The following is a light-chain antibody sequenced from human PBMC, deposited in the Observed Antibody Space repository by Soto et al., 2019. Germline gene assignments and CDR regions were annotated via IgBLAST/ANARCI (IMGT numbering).Light chain of an antibody. CDR3: QQYGGLPT. CDR1: QSVTSSY. V-gene: IGKV3-20*01. J-gene: IGKJ1*01. Sequence: EIVLAQSPGTLCFSPGERFTLSCRASQSVTSSYIAWYQQKSGQAPRLLLYGASSRATGIPDRFRGSGSGTDFTLTISRLEPEDFAVSYCQQYGGLPTFGQGTKVDIK. CDR2: GAS.